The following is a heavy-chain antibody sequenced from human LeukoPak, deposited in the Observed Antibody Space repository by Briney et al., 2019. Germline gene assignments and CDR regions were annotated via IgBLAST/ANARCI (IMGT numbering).Heavy chain of an antibody. CDR1: GGSISNYY. J-gene: IGHJ4*02. CDR3: ARASGYSYGRYGYFDY. Sequence: PSETLSLTCTVSGGSISNYYWSWIRQPAGKGLEWIGRIYTSGSTNYNPSLKSRVTMSVDTSKNHFSLELSSVTAADTAVYYCARASGYSYGRYGYFDYWGQGTLVTVSS. D-gene: IGHD5-18*01. CDR2: IYTSGST. V-gene: IGHV4-4*07.